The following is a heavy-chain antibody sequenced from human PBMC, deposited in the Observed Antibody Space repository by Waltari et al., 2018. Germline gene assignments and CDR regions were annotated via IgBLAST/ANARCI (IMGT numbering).Heavy chain of an antibody. D-gene: IGHD3-10*01. CDR1: GFQLRLYS. CDR3: ARGSADFVRFWDS. CDR2: IRFDGTGQ. J-gene: IGHJ4*02. Sequence: EVYLAESGGALVQPGGSLRLSCVASGFQLRLYSMAWVRQAPGKGLEWVANIRFDGTGQYYVDSVRGRFTISRDNTRNSLYLQMNGLRDDDTAVYYCARGSADFVRFWDSWGQGTLVTVSS. V-gene: IGHV3-7*03.